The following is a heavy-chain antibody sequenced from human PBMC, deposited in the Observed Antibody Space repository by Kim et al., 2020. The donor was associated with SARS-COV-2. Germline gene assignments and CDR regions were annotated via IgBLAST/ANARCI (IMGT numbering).Heavy chain of an antibody. D-gene: IGHD3-10*01. CDR3: ARLRVGQRRKTMVRGVPAYFDY. J-gene: IGHJ4*02. V-gene: IGHV3-11*03. CDR1: GFTFSDYY. Sequence: GGSLRLSCAASGFTFSDYYMSWIRQAPGKGLEWVSYISSSSSYTNYADSVKGRFTISRDNAKNSLYLQMNSLRAEDTAVYYCARLRVGQRRKTMVRGVPAYFDYWGQGTLVTVSS. CDR2: ISSSSSYT.